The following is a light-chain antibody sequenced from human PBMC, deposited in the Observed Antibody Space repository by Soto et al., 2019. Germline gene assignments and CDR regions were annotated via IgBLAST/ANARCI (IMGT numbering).Light chain of an antibody. Sequence: QSALTQPASVSGSPGQSITISCTGTSSDVGNGYDSVSWYQQHPGKAPKLMIYEVTNRPSGVSSRFSGSKSGTSASLAISGLQPEDEADYYCAAWDDSLNALFGTGTKLTVL. CDR3: AAWDDSLNAL. V-gene: IGLV2-14*01. CDR1: SSDVGNGYDS. CDR2: EVT. J-gene: IGLJ1*01.